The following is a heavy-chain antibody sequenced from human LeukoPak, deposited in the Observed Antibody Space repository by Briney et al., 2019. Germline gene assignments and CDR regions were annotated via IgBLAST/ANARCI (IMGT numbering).Heavy chain of an antibody. CDR2: IYPGDSDT. Sequence: GESLKISCRGSGYSFTTYWIGWVRQMPGKGLEWMGIIYPGDSDTGYTPSFQGQVTMSADKSINTAYLQWSSLKASDTAMYYCARSWVAGYGTVLDYWGQGTLVTVSS. D-gene: IGHD6-19*01. CDR1: GYSFTTYW. J-gene: IGHJ4*02. V-gene: IGHV5-51*01. CDR3: ARSWVAGYGTVLDY.